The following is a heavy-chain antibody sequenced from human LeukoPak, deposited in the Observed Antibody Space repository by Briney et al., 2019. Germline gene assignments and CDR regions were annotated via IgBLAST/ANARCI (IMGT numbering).Heavy chain of an antibody. Sequence: GASVKVSCKVSGYTLTELSMHWVRQAPGKGLEWIGGFDPEDGETIYAQKFRGRVTMTTDTSTNTGYMELRSLRSDDTAVYFCARDQLRYYGSNNYYSDMDFWGQGTTVTVSS. CDR2: FDPEDGET. D-gene: IGHD3-10*01. V-gene: IGHV1-24*01. J-gene: IGHJ6*02. CDR3: ARDQLRYYGSNNYYSDMDF. CDR1: GYTLTELS.